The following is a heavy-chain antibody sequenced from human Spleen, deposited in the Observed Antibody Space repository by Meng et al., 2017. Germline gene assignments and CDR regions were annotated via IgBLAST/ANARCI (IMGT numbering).Heavy chain of an antibody. V-gene: IGHV4-31*03. D-gene: IGHD3-10*01. CDR3: ARRRVRGVITTEGYYFDY. CDR1: GGSISSGGYY. Sequence: SETLSLTCTVSGGSISSGGYYWSWIRQHPGKGLEWIGYIYYSGSTYYNPSLKSRVTISVDTSKNQFSLKLSSVTAADTAVYYCARRRVRGVITTEGYYFDYWGQGTLVTVSS. CDR2: IYYSGST. J-gene: IGHJ4*02.